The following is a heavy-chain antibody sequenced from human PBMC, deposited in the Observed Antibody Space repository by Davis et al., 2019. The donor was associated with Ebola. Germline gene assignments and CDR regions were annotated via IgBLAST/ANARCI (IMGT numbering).Heavy chain of an antibody. CDR1: GFTFSSYW. D-gene: IGHD2-2*01. V-gene: IGHV3-74*01. CDR3: ARSSYQPDW. J-gene: IGHJ4*02. Sequence: PGGSLRLSCAASGFTFSSYWMHWVRQTPGKGLVWVSRINTDGGFTDYADSVKGRFTISRDNARNTVSLQMNSLRAEDTALYYCARSSYQPDWWGQGTLVTVSS. CDR2: INTDGGFT.